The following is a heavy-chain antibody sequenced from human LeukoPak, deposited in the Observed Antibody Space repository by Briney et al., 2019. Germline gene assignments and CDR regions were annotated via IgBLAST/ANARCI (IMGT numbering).Heavy chain of an antibody. CDR3: ATELGGSSGDWFDP. J-gene: IGHJ5*02. V-gene: IGHV1-69*13. CDR1: GGTFSSYA. Sequence: SVKVSCKASGGTFSSYAISWVRQAPGQGLEWMGGIIPIFGTANYAQKFQGRVTITADESTSTAYMELSSLRSEDTAVYYCATELGGSSGDWFDPWGQGTLVTVSS. CDR2: IIPIFGTA. D-gene: IGHD3-22*01.